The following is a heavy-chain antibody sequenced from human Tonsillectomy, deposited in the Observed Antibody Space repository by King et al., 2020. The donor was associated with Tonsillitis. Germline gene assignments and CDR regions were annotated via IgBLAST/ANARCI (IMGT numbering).Heavy chain of an antibody. CDR1: GGPFRGYY. V-gene: IGHV4-34*01. CDR3: AGGKYDLWTGYPDYFDY. J-gene: IGHJ4*02. CDR2: INHDVSN. Sequence: VQLQQWGARLLKPSETLSLTCGVYGGPFRGYYWTWIRQPPGKGLEWIGEINHDVSNNSNPSLKSRVTISVDTSKYQFSLKLSSVTAADTAVYYCAGGKYDLWTGYPDYFDYWGQGILVTVSS. D-gene: IGHD3-3*01.